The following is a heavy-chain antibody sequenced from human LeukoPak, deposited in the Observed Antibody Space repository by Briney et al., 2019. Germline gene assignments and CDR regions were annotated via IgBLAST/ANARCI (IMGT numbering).Heavy chain of an antibody. CDR3: ARAHCSSTSCYTGYYYYYMDV. Sequence: SETLSLTRTVSGGSISSYYWSWIRQLAGKGLEWIGRIYTSGSTNYNPSLKSRVTISVDTSKNQFSLKLSSVTAADTAVYYCARAHCSSTSCYTGYYYYYMDVWGKGTTVTVSS. CDR2: IYTSGST. V-gene: IGHV4-4*07. J-gene: IGHJ6*03. CDR1: GGSISSYY. D-gene: IGHD2-2*02.